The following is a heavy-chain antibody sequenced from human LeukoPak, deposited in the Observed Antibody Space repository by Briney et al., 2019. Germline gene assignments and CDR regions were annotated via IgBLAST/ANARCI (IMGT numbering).Heavy chain of an antibody. J-gene: IGHJ4*02. Sequence: ASVKVSCKASGYTFTSYYMHWVRQAPGQGLEWMGWINPNSGGTDYAQKFQGRVTMTRDTSITTAYMELSRLTSDDTAVYYCARSTHTYGYLEFWGQGSLVTVSS. V-gene: IGHV1-2*02. D-gene: IGHD2-8*01. CDR2: INPNSGGT. CDR1: GYTFTSYY. CDR3: ARSTHTYGYLEF.